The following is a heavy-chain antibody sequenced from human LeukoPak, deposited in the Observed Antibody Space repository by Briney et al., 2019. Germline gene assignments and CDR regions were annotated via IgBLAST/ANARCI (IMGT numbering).Heavy chain of an antibody. V-gene: IGHV3-30*04. Sequence: GRSLRLSCAASGFTFSSYAMHWVRQAPGKGLEWVAVISYDGSNKYYADSVKGRFTISRDNSKNTLYLQMNSLRAEDTAVYYCAKPNILTGYAIDYWGQGTLVTVSS. CDR1: GFTFSSYA. CDR3: AKPNILTGYAIDY. CDR2: ISYDGSNK. J-gene: IGHJ4*02. D-gene: IGHD3-9*01.